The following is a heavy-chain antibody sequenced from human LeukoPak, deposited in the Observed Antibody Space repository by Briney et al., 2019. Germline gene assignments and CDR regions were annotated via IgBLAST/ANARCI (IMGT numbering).Heavy chain of an antibody. J-gene: IGHJ4*02. CDR3: ARDHMSGYYGY. Sequence: PGGSLRLSCVASGLSFSNYVMSWVRQAPGKGLEWVSGISASGGTTHSADSVKGRFTISRDNAKNSLYLQMNTLTVEDTAIYYCARDHMSGYYGYWGQGTLVTVSS. V-gene: IGHV3-23*01. CDR1: GLSFSNYV. CDR2: ISASGGTT.